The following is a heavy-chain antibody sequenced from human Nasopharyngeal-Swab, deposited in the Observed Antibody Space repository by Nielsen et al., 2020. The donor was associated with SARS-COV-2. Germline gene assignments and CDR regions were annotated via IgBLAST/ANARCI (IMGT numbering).Heavy chain of an antibody. V-gene: IGHV3-30*02. CDR3: GGGTCCPSYLDF. CDR1: GFTFSSFG. D-gene: IGHD2-15*01. CDR2: VSTDGKTQ. Sequence: GESLKISCAASGFTFSSFGMHWVRQAPGKGLEWVAVVSTDGKTQYYADSMKSRFTISRDNSKDTLYLQIDSLRVEDTAVYYCGGGTCCPSYLDFWGQGTLVTVST. J-gene: IGHJ4*02.